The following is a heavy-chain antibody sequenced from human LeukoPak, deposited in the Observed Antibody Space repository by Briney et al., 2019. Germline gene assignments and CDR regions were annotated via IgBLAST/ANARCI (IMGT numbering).Heavy chain of an antibody. Sequence: GGSLRLSCAASGFTFSSYSMNWVRQAPGKGLEWVSSISSSSSYIYYADSVKGLFTISRDNAKNTLYLQMNSLRAEDTAVYYCARDRFGGSYYFDYWGQGTLVTVSS. D-gene: IGHD3-10*01. CDR2: ISSSSSYI. CDR1: GFTFSSYS. J-gene: IGHJ4*02. CDR3: ARDRFGGSYYFDY. V-gene: IGHV3-21*01.